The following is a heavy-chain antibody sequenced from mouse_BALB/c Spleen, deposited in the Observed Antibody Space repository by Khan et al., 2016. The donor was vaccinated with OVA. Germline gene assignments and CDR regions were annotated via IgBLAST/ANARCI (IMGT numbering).Heavy chain of an antibody. CDR1: GYTFSSYW. CDR3: ARGAGTTYGMDY. J-gene: IGHJ4*01. CDR2: ILPGSDNT. D-gene: IGHD4-1*01. Sequence: QVRLQQSGAELMKPGASVKISCKATGYTFSSYWIEWVKQRPGHGLEWIGEILPGSDNTNYNEKFKGKATFTADTSSNTAYMPLSSLTSEDSAVYYCARGAGTTYGMDYWGQGTSVTVSS. V-gene: IGHV1-9*01.